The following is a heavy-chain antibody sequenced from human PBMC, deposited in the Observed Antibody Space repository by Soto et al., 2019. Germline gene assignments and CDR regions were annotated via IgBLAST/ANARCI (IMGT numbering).Heavy chain of an antibody. J-gene: IGHJ4*02. V-gene: IGHV1-69*01. CDR2: LVPLFGKG. CDR3: ARSAYVYASGRNIFVHPLYY. Sequence: QVQLVQSGAEVKKPGSSVKVSCKASGGTFNNFAISWVRQAPGQGLEWVGGLVPLFGKGTYAQKFQGRVIISADESTTTGYLEVSRLRSEDTAMYYCARSAYVYASGRNIFVHPLYYWGQGTLVTVSS. CDR1: GGTFNNFA. D-gene: IGHD3-10*01.